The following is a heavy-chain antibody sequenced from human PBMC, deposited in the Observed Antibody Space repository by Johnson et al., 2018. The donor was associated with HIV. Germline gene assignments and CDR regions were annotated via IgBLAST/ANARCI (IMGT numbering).Heavy chain of an antibody. CDR1: GFSVDDYG. CDR2: INWTGGST. Sequence: MLLVESGGGLVKPGGSLRLSCAASGFSVDDYGMSWVRQGRGGGMEWVSGINWTGGSTGYADSVKGRFTISRDNAKNSLYLQMNSLRVEDTAWYYCARWVDSSVYYPLGFDIWGQGAMVTVSS. CDR3: ARWVDSSVYYPLGFDI. J-gene: IGHJ3*02. V-gene: IGHV3-20*04. D-gene: IGHD3-22*01.